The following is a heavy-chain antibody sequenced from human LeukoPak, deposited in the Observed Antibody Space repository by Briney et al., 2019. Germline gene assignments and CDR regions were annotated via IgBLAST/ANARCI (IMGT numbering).Heavy chain of an antibody. J-gene: IGHJ6*02. V-gene: IGHV5-51*01. CDR1: GYSFTSYW. D-gene: IGHD3-22*01. CDR3: ARHHSDYYDSSGYRYYYYYGMDV. Sequence: GESLKISCKGSGYSFTSYWIGWVRQMPGKGLEWMGIICPGDSDTRYSPSFQGQVTIPADKSISTAYLQWSSLKASDTAMYYCARHHSDYYDSSGYRYYYYYGMDVWGQGTTVTVSS. CDR2: ICPGDSDT.